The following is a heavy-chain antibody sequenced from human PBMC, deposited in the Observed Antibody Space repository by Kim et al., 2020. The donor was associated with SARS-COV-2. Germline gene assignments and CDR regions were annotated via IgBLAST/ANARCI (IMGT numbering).Heavy chain of an antibody. D-gene: IGHD3-3*01. CDR3: AKDPYYDFWSGYYFDY. Sequence: DPGEGRFTISRDNSKNTLYLPMNSLGAEDTAVYYCAKDPYYDFWSGYYFDYWGQGTLVTVSS. J-gene: IGHJ4*02. V-gene: IGHV3-23*01.